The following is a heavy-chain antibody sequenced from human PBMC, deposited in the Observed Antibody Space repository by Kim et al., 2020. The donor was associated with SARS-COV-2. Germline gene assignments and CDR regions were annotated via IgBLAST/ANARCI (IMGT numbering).Heavy chain of an antibody. J-gene: IGHJ4*02. V-gene: IGHV4-34*01. CDR1: GGSFSGYY. CDR2: INHSGST. D-gene: IGHD6-19*01. CDR3: ARGHWVWYSSEFDY. Sequence: SETLSLTCAVHGGSFSGYYWSWIRQPPGKGLEWIGEINHSGSTNYNPSLKSRVTISVDTSKNQFSLKLSSVTAADTAVYYCARGHWVWYSSEFDYWGQGTLVTVSS.